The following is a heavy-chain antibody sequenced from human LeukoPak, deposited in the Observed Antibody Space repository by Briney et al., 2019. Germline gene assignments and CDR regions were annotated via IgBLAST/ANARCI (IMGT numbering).Heavy chain of an antibody. D-gene: IGHD4-17*01. CDR1: GFTFSGSA. CDR2: IRSKTNNYAT. J-gene: IGHJ4*02. V-gene: IGHV3-73*01. Sequence: PGGSLKLSCAASGFTFSGSAMHWVRQASGKGLEWVGRIRSKTNNYATGYAASVKGRFTISRDDSKNTAYLQMNSLKTEDTAVYYCVRDLRSADYWGQGTLVIVSS. CDR3: VRDLRSADY.